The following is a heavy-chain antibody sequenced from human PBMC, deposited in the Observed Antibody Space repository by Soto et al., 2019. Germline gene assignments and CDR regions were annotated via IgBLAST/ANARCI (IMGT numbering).Heavy chain of an antibody. CDR3: ARASGHLLRLGFDP. CDR1: GYTFTSYD. V-gene: IGHV1-8*01. Sequence: QVQLVQSGAEVKKPGASVKVSCKASGYTFTSYDINWVRQATGQGLEWMGWMNPNSGNTGYAQKFQGRVTMTRNTSISTAYRALSSLRSEDTAVYYCARASGHLLRLGFDPWGQGTLVTVSS. CDR2: MNPNSGNT. D-gene: IGHD3-16*01. J-gene: IGHJ5*02.